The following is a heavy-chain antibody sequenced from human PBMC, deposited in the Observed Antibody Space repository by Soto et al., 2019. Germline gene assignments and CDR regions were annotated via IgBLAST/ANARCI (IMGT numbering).Heavy chain of an antibody. Sequence: SETRSRTCSVSGGSITIGCYSCGWIRQPPGQGLEWIGYMYHSGNTYYNPSLKGRVTISLDHSRNQFSLRLNSVTAAAKAVYFCASRKYDVVEGSVWFDPWGQGTLVTVSS. V-gene: IGHV4-30-2*01. CDR2: MYHSGNT. CDR3: ASRKYDVVEGSVWFDP. D-gene: IGHD2-21*01. CDR1: GGSITIGCYS. J-gene: IGHJ5*02.